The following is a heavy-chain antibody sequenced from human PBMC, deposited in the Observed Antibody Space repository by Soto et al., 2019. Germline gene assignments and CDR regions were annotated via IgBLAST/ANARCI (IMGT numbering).Heavy chain of an antibody. CDR1: GGSVRTGSYH. Sequence: QVQLQESGPGRVKPSETLSLTCSVSGGSVRTGSYHWSWIRQPPGKGLEWIGFIPNNGSPDYNPALKSRVVVSIDRSKNQFSLKVNSVTAADPAVYFCARIGWGGDSWGQGTLVTVSS. V-gene: IGHV4-61*01. D-gene: IGHD7-27*01. J-gene: IGHJ4*02. CDR2: IPNNGSP. CDR3: ARIGWGGDS.